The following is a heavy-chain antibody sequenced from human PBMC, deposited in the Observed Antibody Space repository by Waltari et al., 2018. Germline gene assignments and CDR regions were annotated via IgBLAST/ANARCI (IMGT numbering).Heavy chain of an antibody. Sequence: QVQLQESGPGLVTPPQTLSLTCTVSGGSISTGDSCWSCIRQPPGKGLEWIGYIYYSGSTYYNPSLKSRVTISVDTSKNQFSLKLSSVTAADTAVYYCARDQQGMGWFDPWGQGTLVTVSS. V-gene: IGHV4-30-4*01. CDR2: IYYSGST. J-gene: IGHJ5*02. CDR3: ARDQQGMGWFDP. CDR1: GGSISTGDSC. D-gene: IGHD7-27*01.